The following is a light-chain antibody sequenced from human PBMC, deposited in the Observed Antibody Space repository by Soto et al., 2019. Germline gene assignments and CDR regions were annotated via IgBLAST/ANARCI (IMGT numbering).Light chain of an antibody. Sequence: DIQMTQSPSTLSASVGDRVTVTFRASQSVGTWLAWYQQKPGRAPNLLIYDASTLASAVPSRFSGSGSGTEFTLTISSLQPDDFATYYCQQYNSYWTFGQGTKVDNK. J-gene: IGKJ1*01. CDR2: DAS. CDR1: QSVGTW. CDR3: QQYNSYWT. V-gene: IGKV1-5*01.